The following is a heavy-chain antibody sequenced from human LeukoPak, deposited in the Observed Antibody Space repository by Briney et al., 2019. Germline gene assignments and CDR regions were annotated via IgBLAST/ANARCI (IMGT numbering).Heavy chain of an antibody. J-gene: IGHJ4*02. CDR2: INHSGST. V-gene: IGHV4-34*01. CDR3: ASLSATYGSGSYYKRADPDY. CDR1: GGSFSGYY. Sequence: ASETLSLTCAVYGGSFSGYYWSWIRHPPGKGLEWIGEINHSGSTNYNPSLRSRVTISVDTSKNQFSLKLSSVTAADTAVYYCASLSATYGSGSYYKRADPDYWGQGTLVTVSS. D-gene: IGHD3-10*01.